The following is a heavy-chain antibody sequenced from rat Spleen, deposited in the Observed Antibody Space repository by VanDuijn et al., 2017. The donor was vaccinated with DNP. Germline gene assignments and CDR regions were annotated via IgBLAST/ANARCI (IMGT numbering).Heavy chain of an antibody. V-gene: IGHV5-19*01. Sequence: EVQLVESGGGLVQPGRSLKLSCAASGFTFSNYGMHWIRQAPTKGLEWVASISPSGGSTYYRDSVKGRFTISRENAKSTLYLQMDSLRSEDTATYDCAIPDYYDGRPYYFDYWGQGVMVTVSS. CDR3: AIPDYYDGRPYYFDY. CDR2: ISPSGGST. J-gene: IGHJ2*01. D-gene: IGHD1-12*02. CDR1: GFTFSNYG.